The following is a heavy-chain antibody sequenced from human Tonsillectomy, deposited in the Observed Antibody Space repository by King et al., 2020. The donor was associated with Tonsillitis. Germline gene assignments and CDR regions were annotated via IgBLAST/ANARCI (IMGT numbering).Heavy chain of an antibody. CDR1: GFTFSDYY. CDR2: ISSSASTT. Sequence: QLVQSGGGMVKPGGSLRLSCAASGFTFSDYYLSWIRQAPGKGLEWFAYISSSASTTYYADSVKGRFTISRDNAKNSLYLQMNSLRAEDTAVYYCAREGVCSGGSCYRAFDIWGQGTMVTVSS. D-gene: IGHD2-15*01. V-gene: IGHV3-11*01. J-gene: IGHJ3*02. CDR3: AREGVCSGGSCYRAFDI.